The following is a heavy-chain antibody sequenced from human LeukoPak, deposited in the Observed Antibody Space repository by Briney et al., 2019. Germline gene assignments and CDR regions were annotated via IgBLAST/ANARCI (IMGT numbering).Heavy chain of an antibody. CDR2: INPNSGGT. CDR1: GYTFTGYY. J-gene: IGHJ4*02. Sequence: ASVKVSCKASGYTFTGYYMHWVRQAPGQGLEWMGRINPNSGGTNYAQKFQGRVTMTRDTSISTAYIELSRLRSDDTAVYYCARLVLVPAADGEFDYWGQGTLVTVSS. CDR3: ARLVLVPAADGEFDY. D-gene: IGHD2-2*01. V-gene: IGHV1-2*06.